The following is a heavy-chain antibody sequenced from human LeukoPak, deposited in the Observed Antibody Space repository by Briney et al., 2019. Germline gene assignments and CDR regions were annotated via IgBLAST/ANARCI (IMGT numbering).Heavy chain of an antibody. Sequence: PGGSLRLSCAASGFTFSSYSMNWVRQAPGKGLEWVSYISSSSSTIYYADSVKGRFTISRDNAKNSLYLQMNSLRAEDTAVYYCARDKGCSSTSCYPYYGMDVWGQGTTVTVSS. V-gene: IGHV3-48*01. J-gene: IGHJ6*02. CDR3: ARDKGCSSTSCYPYYGMDV. CDR1: GFTFSSYS. CDR2: ISSSSSTI. D-gene: IGHD2-2*01.